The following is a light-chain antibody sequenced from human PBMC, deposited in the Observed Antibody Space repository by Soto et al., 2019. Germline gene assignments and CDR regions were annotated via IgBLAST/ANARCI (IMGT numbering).Light chain of an antibody. V-gene: IGLV3-1*01. Sequence: SYELTQPPSVSVSPGQTASITCSGDKLGDKYACWYQQKPGQSPVLVIYQNNKRPSGIPERFSGSNSGNTATLTISGTQAMDEADYYCQAWASSTGVFGTGTK. CDR2: QNN. J-gene: IGLJ1*01. CDR3: QAWASSTGV. CDR1: KLGDKY.